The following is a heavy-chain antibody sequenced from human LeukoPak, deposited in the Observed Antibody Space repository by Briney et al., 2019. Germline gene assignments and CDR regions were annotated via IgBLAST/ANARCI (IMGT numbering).Heavy chain of an antibody. CDR2: ISSSDSTI. V-gene: IGHV3-48*03. CDR1: GFTFSTYE. J-gene: IGHJ4*02. Sequence: QPGGSLRLSCAASGFTFSTYEMNWVRQAPGKGLEWVSYISSSDSTIYYTDSVKGRFTISRDNHKNSLFLQMNSLRAEDTAVYYCATEIVGAPRSPVFFDYWGQGTLVTVSS. D-gene: IGHD1-26*01. CDR3: ATEIVGAPRSPVFFDY.